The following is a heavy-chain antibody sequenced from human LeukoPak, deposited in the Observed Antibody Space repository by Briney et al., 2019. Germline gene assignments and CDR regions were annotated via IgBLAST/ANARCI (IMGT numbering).Heavy chain of an antibody. CDR2: IRSKANNYAT. CDR3: AKNLYYGGGSCYPSALGMDV. Sequence: GGSLRLSCAASGFTFSDSTMHWVRQASGKGLEWVGRIRSKANNYATAYATSVKGRFTLSRDDSKNTAYLQMNSLRAEDTAVYYCAKNLYYGGGSCYPSALGMDVWGQGTTVTVSS. J-gene: IGHJ6*02. D-gene: IGHD2-15*01. CDR1: GFTFSDST. V-gene: IGHV3-73*01.